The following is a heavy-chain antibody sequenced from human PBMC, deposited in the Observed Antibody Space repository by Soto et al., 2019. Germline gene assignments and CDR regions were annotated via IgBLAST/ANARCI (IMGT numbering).Heavy chain of an antibody. CDR1: GGSISSYY. J-gene: IGHJ4*02. Sequence: PSETLSLTCTVSGGSISSYYWSWIRQPPGKGLEWIGYIYYSGSTNYNPSLKSRVTISVDTSKNQFSLKLSSVTAADTAVYYCARSISSSWRTFDYWGQGTLVTVSS. CDR3: ARSISSSWRTFDY. V-gene: IGHV4-59*01. CDR2: IYYSGST. D-gene: IGHD6-13*01.